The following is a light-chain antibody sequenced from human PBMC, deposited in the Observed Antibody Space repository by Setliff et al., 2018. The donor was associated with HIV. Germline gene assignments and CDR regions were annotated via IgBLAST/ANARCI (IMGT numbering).Light chain of an antibody. CDR1: SRDVGGGSNY. V-gene: IGLV2-14*01. J-gene: IGLJ1*01. Sequence: QSALAQPASVSGSPGQSITISCTGTSRDVGGGSNYVSWYQQHPGKAPKLMILDVDKRPSGVSNRFSGSKSGDTASLTISGLQPEDEADYYCSSYTDTTSLVFGSGTKVTVL. CDR2: DVD. CDR3: SSYTDTTSLV.